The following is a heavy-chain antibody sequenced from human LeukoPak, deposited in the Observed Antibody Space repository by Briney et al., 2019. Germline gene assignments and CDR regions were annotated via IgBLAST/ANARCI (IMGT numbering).Heavy chain of an antibody. CDR2: MNPNSGNT. D-gene: IGHD3-10*01. V-gene: IGHV1-8*01. CDR1: GYTFTSYD. Sequence: ASVKVSCTASGYTFTSYDINWVRQATGQGLEWMGWMNPNSGNTGYAQKFQGRVTMTRNTSISTAYMELSSLRSEDTAVYYCAMITMVRGYYGMDVWGQGTTVTVSS. CDR3: AMITMVRGYYGMDV. J-gene: IGHJ6*02.